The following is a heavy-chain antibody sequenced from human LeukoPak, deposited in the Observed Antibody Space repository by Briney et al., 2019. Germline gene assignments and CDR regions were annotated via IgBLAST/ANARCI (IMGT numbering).Heavy chain of an antibody. J-gene: IGHJ4*02. D-gene: IGHD6-13*01. CDR1: GFTVSSNY. Sequence: PGGSLRLSCAASGFTVSSNYMSWVRQAPGKGLEWVSSISSRSGDIYYADSLKGRFTISRDNAKSSLYLQMSSLRPEDTAVYYCARGHSNSWHYFDYWGQGTLVTVSS. V-gene: IGHV3-21*01. CDR2: ISSRSGDI. CDR3: ARGHSNSWHYFDY.